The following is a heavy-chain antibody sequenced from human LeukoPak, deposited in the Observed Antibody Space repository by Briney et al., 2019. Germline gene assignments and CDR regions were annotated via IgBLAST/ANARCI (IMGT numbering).Heavy chain of an antibody. V-gene: IGHV5-51*01. CDR1: GYSFTSYW. CDR3: ARRGSGLSGAAAGTSEDYYYYYYMDV. CDR2: IYPGDSDT. Sequence: SGESLKISCKGSGYSFTSYWIGWVRQMPGKGLEWMGIIYPGDSDTRYSPSFQGQVTISADKSISTAYLQWSSLKASDTAMYYCARRGSGLSGAAAGTSEDYYYYYYMDVWGKGTTVTVSS. J-gene: IGHJ6*03. D-gene: IGHD6-13*01.